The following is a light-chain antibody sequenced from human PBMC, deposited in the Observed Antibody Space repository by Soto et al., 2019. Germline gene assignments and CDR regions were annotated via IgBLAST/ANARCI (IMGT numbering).Light chain of an antibody. CDR3: QQYGSSPQT. Sequence: EFMLTQSPATLSLSLGERATLSCRASQSVSSSYLAWYQQRPGQAPRLLIYGASSRATGIPDRFSGSGSGTDFTLTISRLEPEDFAVYYCQQYGSSPQTFGQGTKVDIK. J-gene: IGKJ1*01. V-gene: IGKV3-20*01. CDR2: GAS. CDR1: QSVSSSY.